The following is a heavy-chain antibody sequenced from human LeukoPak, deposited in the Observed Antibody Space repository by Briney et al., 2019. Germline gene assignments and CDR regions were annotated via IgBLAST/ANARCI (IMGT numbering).Heavy chain of an antibody. D-gene: IGHD6-13*01. CDR2: INSNSADT. V-gene: IGHV1-2*02. Sequence: ASVKVSCKTSGYSFTNYGITWVRQAPGQGLEWMGWINSNSADTNYAQNFQGRVTMTRDTSISTAYMELSRLRSDDTALYYCARIGISARGTNFHHWGQGTLVTVSS. CDR3: ARIGISARGTNFHH. CDR1: GYSFTNYG. J-gene: IGHJ1*01.